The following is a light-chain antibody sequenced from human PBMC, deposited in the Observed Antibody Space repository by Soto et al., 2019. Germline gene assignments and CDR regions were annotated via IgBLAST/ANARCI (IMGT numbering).Light chain of an antibody. CDR2: EVS. J-gene: IGLJ1*01. V-gene: IGLV2-14*01. Sequence: QSALTQPASVSGSPGQSITISCTGTTSDVGGYNFVSWYQQHPGKAPKLMISEVSNRPSGVSNRFSGSKSGNTASLTISGLQPEYEADYFCSSYTTTNTFYVFGTGTKLTVL. CDR1: TSDVGGYNF. CDR3: SSYTTTNTFYV.